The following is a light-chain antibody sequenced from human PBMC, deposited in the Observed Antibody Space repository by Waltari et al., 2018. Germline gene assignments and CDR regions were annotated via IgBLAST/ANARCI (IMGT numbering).Light chain of an antibody. J-gene: IGKJ4*01. CDR2: WAS. CDR1: QSVLYSSNNKNY. Sequence: DIVKTQSPDSLAVSLGERATINCKSSQSVLYSSNNKNYLAWYQQKPGQPPKLLIYWASTRESGVPDRFSGSGSATDFTLTISSLQAEDVAVYYCQQYYSTPLTFGGGTKVEIK. CDR3: QQYYSTPLT. V-gene: IGKV4-1*01.